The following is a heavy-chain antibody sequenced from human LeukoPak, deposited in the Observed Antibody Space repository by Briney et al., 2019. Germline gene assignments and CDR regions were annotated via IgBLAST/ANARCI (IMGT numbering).Heavy chain of an antibody. CDR2: ISSNSAYI. CDR3: ARIFRYQLVDYYALDV. CDR1: GFSFSDYA. D-gene: IGHD2-2*01. V-gene: IGHV3-21*01. Sequence: PGGSLRLSCAASGFSFSDYAMDWVRQAPGKGLEWLSAISSNSAYIYYADSVKGRFTISRDNAKSSVSLQMNSLRDDDTAVYYCARIFRYQLVDYYALDVWGQGTTVTVSS. J-gene: IGHJ6*02.